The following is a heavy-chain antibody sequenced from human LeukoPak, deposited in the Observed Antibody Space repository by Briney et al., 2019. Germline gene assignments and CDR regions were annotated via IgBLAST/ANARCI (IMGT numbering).Heavy chain of an antibody. CDR3: ARSPNYDILTGPGGWFDP. CDR2: IYYTGST. CDR1: GGSISAYY. J-gene: IGHJ5*02. D-gene: IGHD3-9*01. Sequence: PSETLSLTCTVSGGSISAYYWSWIRQPPGKGLEWIGYIYYTGSTSYNPSLKSRVAISVDTSKNQFSLKLSSVTAADTAVYYCARSPNYDILTGPGGWFDPWGQGTLVTVSS. V-gene: IGHV4-59*08.